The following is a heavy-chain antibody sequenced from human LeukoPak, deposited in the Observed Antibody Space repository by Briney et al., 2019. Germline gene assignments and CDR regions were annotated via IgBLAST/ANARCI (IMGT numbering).Heavy chain of an antibody. CDR3: ARRVATLDYYYYMDV. CDR2: INWNGDTT. D-gene: IGHD5-12*01. J-gene: IGHJ6*03. V-gene: IGHV3-20*04. CDR1: GFTFDDYG. Sequence: PGGSLRLSCVASGFTFDDYGMSWVRQAPGKGLEWVSGINWNGDTTGYADSVKGRFTISRDNSKNSLYLQMNRLRAEDTALYYSARRVATLDYYYYMDVWGKGTTVTVSS.